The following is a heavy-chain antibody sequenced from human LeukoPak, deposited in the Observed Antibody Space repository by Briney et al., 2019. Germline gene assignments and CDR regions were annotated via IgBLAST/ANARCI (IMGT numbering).Heavy chain of an antibody. D-gene: IGHD2-15*01. J-gene: IGHJ4*02. CDR3: TRLTYYCSGGSCYFYDY. Sequence: GGSLRLSCAASGFTFSSYSMNWVRQAPGKGLEWVSSISSSSSYIYYADSVKGRFTISRDNAKNSLYLQMNSLKTEDTAVYYCTRLTYYCSGGSCYFYDYWGQGTLVTVSS. CDR2: ISSSSSYI. V-gene: IGHV3-21*04. CDR1: GFTFSSYS.